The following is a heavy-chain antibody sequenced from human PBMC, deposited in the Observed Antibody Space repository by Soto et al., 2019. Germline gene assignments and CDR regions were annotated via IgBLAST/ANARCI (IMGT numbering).Heavy chain of an antibody. CDR3: ARQTTVVTPDGGFDY. Sequence: QVQLQESGPGLVKPSGTLSLTCAVSGGSISSSNWWSWVRQPPGKGLEWIGEIYHSGSTNYNPSLKSRVTIXXDXSXIQFSLKLSSVTAADTAVYYCARQTTVVTPDGGFDYWGQGTLVTVSS. J-gene: IGHJ4*02. D-gene: IGHD4-17*01. CDR1: GGSISSSNW. CDR2: IYHSGST. V-gene: IGHV4-4*02.